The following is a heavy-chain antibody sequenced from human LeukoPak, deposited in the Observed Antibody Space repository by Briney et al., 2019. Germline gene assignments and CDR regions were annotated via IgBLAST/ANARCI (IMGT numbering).Heavy chain of an antibody. CDR3: ARDKYCSSTSCAYYFDY. CDR2: INPNSGGT. J-gene: IGHJ4*02. Sequence: ASAKVSCKASGYTFTGYYMHWVRQAPGQGLEWMGWINPNSGGTNYAQKFQGRVTMTRDTSISTAYMELSRLRSDDTAVYYCARDKYCSSTSCAYYFDYWGQGTLVTVSS. CDR1: GYTFTGYY. V-gene: IGHV1-2*02. D-gene: IGHD2-2*01.